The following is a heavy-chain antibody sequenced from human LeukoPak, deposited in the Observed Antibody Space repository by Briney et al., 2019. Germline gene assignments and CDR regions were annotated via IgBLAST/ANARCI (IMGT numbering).Heavy chain of an antibody. Sequence: GGSLRLSCAASGFTFSSHSMNWVRQAPGKGLEWVSSISSTSSYIYYADSVKGRFTISRDNAKNSLYLQMNSLRDEDTAVYYCARADVVPFAPSQKNWFDPWGQGTLVTVSS. V-gene: IGHV3-21*01. CDR2: ISSTSSYI. J-gene: IGHJ5*02. D-gene: IGHD2-2*01. CDR1: GFTFSSHS. CDR3: ARADVVPFAPSQKNWFDP.